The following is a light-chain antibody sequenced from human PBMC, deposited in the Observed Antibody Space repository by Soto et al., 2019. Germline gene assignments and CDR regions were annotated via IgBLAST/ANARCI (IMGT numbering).Light chain of an antibody. CDR2: AAS. CDR1: QAIRTA. V-gene: IGKV1-6*01. J-gene: IGKJ5*01. Sequence: AIQLTQSPSSLYASVGDRVTITCRASQAIRTALGWYQQKPGKVPKLLIYAASILQSGVPSRFSGSGSGTDLTLTISSLEPEDFAVYYCQQRLTVGQGTRLEIK. CDR3: QQRLT.